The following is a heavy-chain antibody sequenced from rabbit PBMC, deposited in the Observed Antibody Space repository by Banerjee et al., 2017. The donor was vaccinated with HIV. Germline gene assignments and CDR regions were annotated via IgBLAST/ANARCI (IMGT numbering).Heavy chain of an antibody. CDR1: GFDFSSYYM. CDR3: ATWAGSTYWSL. Sequence: QEQLVESAGDLVQPGGSLKLSCTASGFDFSSYYMSWVRQAPGKGLEWIGTIETGSGYTAYASWVNGRFTISKTSSTTVTLQMTSLTAADTATYFCATWAGSTYWSLWGPGTLVTVS. J-gene: IGHJ6*01. D-gene: IGHD8-1*01. V-gene: IGHV1S45*01. CDR2: IETGSGYT.